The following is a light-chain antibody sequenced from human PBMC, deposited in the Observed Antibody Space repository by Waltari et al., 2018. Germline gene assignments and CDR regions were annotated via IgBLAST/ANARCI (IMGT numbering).Light chain of an antibody. CDR2: WAS. V-gene: IGKV4-1*01. J-gene: IGKJ4*01. CDR3: QQYYSTPPIT. CDR1: QSVLYSSNNKNY. Sequence: DIVMTQSPDSLAVSLGERATINCKSSQSVLYSSNNKNYLAWYQHKPGQPPKLLIYWASTRESGVPDRCSGSGSGTDFTLTISSLQAEDVAVYYCQQYYSTPPITFGGGTKVEIK.